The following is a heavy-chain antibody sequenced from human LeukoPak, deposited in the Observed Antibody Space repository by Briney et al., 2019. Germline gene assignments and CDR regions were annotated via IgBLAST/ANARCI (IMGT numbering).Heavy chain of an antibody. D-gene: IGHD2-2*01. Sequence: GGSLRLSCSASGFTFNTYGMDWVRQAPGKGLEWLSGLSSSGTRTYYADSVKGRFTISRDNSKNTLFLQMNSLRAEDTAVYFCAKAHCDTTKCYAGYADYWAQGTLVTVSS. CDR1: GFTFNTYG. V-gene: IGHV3-23*01. CDR2: LSSSGTRT. CDR3: AKAHCDTTKCYAGYADY. J-gene: IGHJ4*02.